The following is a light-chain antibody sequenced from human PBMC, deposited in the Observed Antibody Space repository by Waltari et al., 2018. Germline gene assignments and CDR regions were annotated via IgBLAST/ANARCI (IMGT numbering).Light chain of an antibody. Sequence: DIEMTQSPSSLSASVGDRVIITCRASQSIGPYINWSQQKPGTAPKLLIYDASILQTGVPSKCSGSGSGTVVTLTISSLQPEDFATYYCQQNSNVPATFGLGTKVEIK. V-gene: IGKV1-39*01. CDR3: QQNSNVPAT. CDR1: QSIGPY. CDR2: DAS. J-gene: IGKJ1*01.